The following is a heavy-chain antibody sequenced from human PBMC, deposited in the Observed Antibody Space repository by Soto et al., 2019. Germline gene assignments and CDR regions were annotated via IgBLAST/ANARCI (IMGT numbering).Heavy chain of an antibody. CDR2: INPSGGST. J-gene: IGHJ4*02. Sequence: ASVKVSCKASGYTFTSYYMHWVRQAPGQGLEWMGIINPSGGSTSYAQKFQGRVTMTRDTSTSTVYMELSSLRSEDTAVYYCARDGTGGQKFYLFDYWGQGTLVTVSS. CDR3: ARDGTGGQKFYLFDY. V-gene: IGHV1-46*03. CDR1: GYTFTSYY. D-gene: IGHD3-16*01.